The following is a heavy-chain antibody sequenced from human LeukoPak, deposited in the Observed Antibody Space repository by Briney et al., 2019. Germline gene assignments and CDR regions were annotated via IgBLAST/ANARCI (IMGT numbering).Heavy chain of an antibody. Sequence: PGGSLRLSCAASGFTFNIYAMHWVRQAPGQGLEWVAIIYYDGSVKYYADSVKGRFTISRDSSKNTEYLIMNRLRADDTAVYYCARGGGVDAAMALDYWGQGTLVAVSS. CDR2: IYYDGSVK. V-gene: IGHV3-33*01. D-gene: IGHD5-18*01. CDR3: ARGGGVDAAMALDY. J-gene: IGHJ4*02. CDR1: GFTFNIYA.